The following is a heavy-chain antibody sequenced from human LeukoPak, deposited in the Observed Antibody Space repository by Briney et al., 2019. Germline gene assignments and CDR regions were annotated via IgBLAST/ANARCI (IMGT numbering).Heavy chain of an antibody. CDR1: GYTFTSYG. D-gene: IGHD5-12*01. V-gene: IGHV1-18*01. Sequence: ASVKVSCKASGYTFTSYGISWVRQAPGQGLEWMGWISAYNGNTKYAQKLQSRVTMTTDTSTSTAYMELRSPRSDDTTVYYCARDSPGYSGYLYYFDYWGQGTLVTVSS. CDR3: ARDSPGYSGYLYYFDY. J-gene: IGHJ4*02. CDR2: ISAYNGNT.